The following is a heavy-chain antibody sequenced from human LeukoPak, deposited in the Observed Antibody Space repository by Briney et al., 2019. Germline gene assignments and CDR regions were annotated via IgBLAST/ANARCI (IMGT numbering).Heavy chain of an antibody. CDR3: ARVDRVYYGSGSFDY. J-gene: IGHJ4*02. CDR2: ISGSGGST. CDR1: GFTFSSYA. Sequence: PGGSLRLSCAASGFTFSSYAMSWVRQAPGKGLEWVSAISGSGGSTYYADSVKGRFTISRDNSKNTLYLQMNSLRAEDTAVYYCARVDRVYYGSGSFDYWGQGTLVTVSS. D-gene: IGHD3-10*01. V-gene: IGHV3-23*01.